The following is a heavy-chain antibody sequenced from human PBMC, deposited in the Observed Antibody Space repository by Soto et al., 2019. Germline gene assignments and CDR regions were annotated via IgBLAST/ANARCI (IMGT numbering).Heavy chain of an antibody. Sequence: SETLSLTCAVYGGSFSGYYWSWIRQPPGKGLEWIGEINHSGSTNYNPSLKSRVTISVDTSKNQFSLKLSSVTAADTAVYYCARVAGVRGYSYGYRYYYMDVWGKGTTVTVSS. V-gene: IGHV4-34*01. CDR3: ARVAGVRGYSYGYRYYYMDV. D-gene: IGHD5-18*01. CDR2: INHSGST. J-gene: IGHJ6*03. CDR1: GGSFSGYY.